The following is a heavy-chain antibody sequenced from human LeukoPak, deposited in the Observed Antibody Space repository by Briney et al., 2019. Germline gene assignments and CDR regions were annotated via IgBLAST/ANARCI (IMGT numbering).Heavy chain of an antibody. CDR2: ISGSGGST. D-gene: IGHD6-19*01. V-gene: IGHV3-23*01. J-gene: IGHJ4*02. Sequence: GGSLRLSCAASGFTFSSYAMSWVRQAPGKGLEWVSAISGSGGSTYYADSVKGRFTISRDNSKDTLYLQMNSLRAEDTAVYYCALDAGIAVAGKFDYWGQGTLVTVSS. CDR3: ALDAGIAVAGKFDY. CDR1: GFTFSSYA.